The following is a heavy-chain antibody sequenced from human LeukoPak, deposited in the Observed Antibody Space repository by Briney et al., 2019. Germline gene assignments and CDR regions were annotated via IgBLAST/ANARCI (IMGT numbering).Heavy chain of an antibody. J-gene: IGHJ6*03. Sequence: ASVKVSCKASGGTFSSYTISWVRQAPGQGLEWMGRIIPILGIANYAQKFQGRVTITADKSTSTAYMELSSLRSEDTAVYYCARSGGSGFFNYYYYYMDVWGKGTTVTVSS. CDR2: IIPILGIA. CDR1: GGTFSSYT. CDR3: ARSGGSGFFNYYYYYMDV. V-gene: IGHV1-69*02. D-gene: IGHD3-3*01.